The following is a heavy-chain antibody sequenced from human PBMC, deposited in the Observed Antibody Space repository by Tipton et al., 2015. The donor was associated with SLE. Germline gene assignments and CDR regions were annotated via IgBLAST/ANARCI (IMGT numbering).Heavy chain of an antibody. D-gene: IGHD5-24*01. Sequence: QLVQSGGGLVQPGGSLRLSCAASGFTFSSYSMNWVRQAPGKGLEWVSSISGSGTHIYYADSVKGRFTISRDNARNSLYLQMNSLRAEDTAVYYCARAGDGYTYYYYGMDVRGQGTTVTVSS. CDR1: GFTFSSYS. CDR2: ISGSGTHI. J-gene: IGHJ6*02. V-gene: IGHV3-21*01. CDR3: ARAGDGYTYYYYGMDV.